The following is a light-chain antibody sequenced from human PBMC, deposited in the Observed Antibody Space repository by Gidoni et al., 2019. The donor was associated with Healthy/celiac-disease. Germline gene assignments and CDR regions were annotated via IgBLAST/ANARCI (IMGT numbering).Light chain of an antibody. Sequence: IVLTQSPGTLSLSPGERATLSCRASQSVSSSYLAWYQQKPGQAPRLLIYGASSRATGIPDRCSGSGSGTDFTLTISRLEPEDFAVYYCQQYGSSRWTFGQGTKVEIK. J-gene: IGKJ1*01. CDR2: GAS. CDR3: QQYGSSRWT. V-gene: IGKV3-20*01. CDR1: QSVSSSY.